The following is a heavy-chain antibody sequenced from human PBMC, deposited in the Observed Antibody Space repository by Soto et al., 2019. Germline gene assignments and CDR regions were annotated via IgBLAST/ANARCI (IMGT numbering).Heavy chain of an antibody. CDR1: GFTFSSYS. Sequence: PGGSLRLSFAASGFTFSSYSMTWVRQAPGKGLEWVSSISSSSSYIYSADSVKGRFTISRDNAKNSLYLQMNSLRAEDTAVYYCAREDYSNFDYWGQGTLVTVSS. CDR3: AREDYSNFDY. CDR2: ISSSSSYI. D-gene: IGHD4-4*01. J-gene: IGHJ4*02. V-gene: IGHV3-21*01.